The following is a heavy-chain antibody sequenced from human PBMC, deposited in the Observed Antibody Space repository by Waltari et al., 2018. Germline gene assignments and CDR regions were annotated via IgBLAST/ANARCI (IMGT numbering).Heavy chain of an antibody. D-gene: IGHD3-22*01. CDR3: AKEDVVARSGYYFYYYYGMDV. J-gene: IGHJ6*02. V-gene: IGHV3-30*18. Sequence: QVQLVESGGGVVQPGRSLRLSCAASGFTFSSYGMHGVRQAPGKGLEWVAVKSYDGSNKYYADAVKGRFTISRDNSKNTLYLQMNSLRAEDTAVYYCAKEDVVARSGYYFYYYYGMDVWGQGTTVTVSS. CDR1: GFTFSSYG. CDR2: KSYDGSNK.